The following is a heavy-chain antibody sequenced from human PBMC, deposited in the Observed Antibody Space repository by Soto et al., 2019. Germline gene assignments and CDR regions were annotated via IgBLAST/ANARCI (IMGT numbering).Heavy chain of an antibody. CDR2: IGRDGINT. CDR1: GFIFDDFS. Sequence: EVHLVESGGVVVQPGGSLRLSCDASGFIFDDFSMHWVRQAPGKGLEWVSLIGRDGINTYYADSVKGRFTSSRDNSKNSLYLQMNSLTTEDTALYYCAKECGDASWASYDSWGQGTRVTVSS. CDR3: AKECGDASWASYDS. D-gene: IGHD2-2*01. J-gene: IGHJ4*02. V-gene: IGHV3-43*01.